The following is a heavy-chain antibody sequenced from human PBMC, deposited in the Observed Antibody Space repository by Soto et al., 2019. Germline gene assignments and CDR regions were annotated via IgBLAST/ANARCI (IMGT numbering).Heavy chain of an antibody. CDR2: IYYSGST. Sequence: PSETLSLTCTVSGGSISSSSYYWGWIRQPPGKGLEWIGSIYYSGSTYYNPSLKCRVTISVDTSKNQFSLKLSSVTAADTAVYYCARLSRYGGYAEYWGQGTLVTVSS. V-gene: IGHV4-39*01. CDR1: GGSISSSSYY. J-gene: IGHJ4*02. CDR3: ARLSRYGGYAEY. D-gene: IGHD5-12*01.